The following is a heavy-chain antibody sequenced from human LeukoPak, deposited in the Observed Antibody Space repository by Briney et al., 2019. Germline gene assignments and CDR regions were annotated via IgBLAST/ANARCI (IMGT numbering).Heavy chain of an antibody. V-gene: IGHV5-51*01. CDR2: IYPGDSGT. J-gene: IGHJ5*02. CDR1: GYSFTSCW. Sequence: GEALLIPCKGSGYSFTSCWFGWVSQLPAKSLEGMVVIYPGDSGTRYNPSFQGQVTISADKSINTPSLQRSSLTASDTAMYYCARQREVRGIVNWFDPWGQGTLVTVSS. CDR3: ARQREVRGIVNWFDP. D-gene: IGHD3-10*01.